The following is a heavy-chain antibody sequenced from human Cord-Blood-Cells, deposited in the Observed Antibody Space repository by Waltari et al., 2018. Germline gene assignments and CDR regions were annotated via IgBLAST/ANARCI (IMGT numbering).Heavy chain of an antibody. J-gene: IGHJ3*02. D-gene: IGHD2-21*01. CDR1: VGSFSGYY. CDR2: IKHSGST. CDR3: AGLRYCGGDFSDAFDI. V-gene: IGHV4-34*01. Sequence: VQLQQWGAGLLLPSETRSLTCDVHVGSFSGYYWSWIRQPPGKGLEWMWKIKHSGSTNYNPSLKSRVTISVDTSKNQFSLKLSSVTAADTAVYYCAGLRYCGGDFSDAFDIWGQGTMVTVSS.